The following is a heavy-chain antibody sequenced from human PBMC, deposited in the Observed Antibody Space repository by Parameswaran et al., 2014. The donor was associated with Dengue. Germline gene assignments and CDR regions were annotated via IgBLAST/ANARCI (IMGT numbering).Heavy chain of an antibody. V-gene: IGHV5-51*01. Sequence: VRQAPGKGLEWMGIIYPGDSDTRYSPSFQGQVTISADKSISTAYLQWSSLKASDTAMYYCARRAAPSTSFDYWGQGTLVTVSS. CDR2: IYPGDSDT. D-gene: IGHD6-13*01. CDR3: ARRAAPSTSFDY. J-gene: IGHJ4*02.